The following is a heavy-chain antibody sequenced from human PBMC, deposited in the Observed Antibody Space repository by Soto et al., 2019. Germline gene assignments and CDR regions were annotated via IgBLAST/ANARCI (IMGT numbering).Heavy chain of an antibody. J-gene: IGHJ4*02. CDR2: IIDSGGST. D-gene: IGHD3-22*01. CDR1: GFTFSSCA. CDR3: ARDPTYFYDSSGYYDY. V-gene: IGHV3-23*01. Sequence: GGSLRLSCAASGFTFSSCAMGWVRQAPGKGLEWVSDIIDSGGSTYYADAVKGRFTISRDNSKSTLYLQMNSLRAEDTAVYYCARDPTYFYDSSGYYDYWGQGTLVTVSS.